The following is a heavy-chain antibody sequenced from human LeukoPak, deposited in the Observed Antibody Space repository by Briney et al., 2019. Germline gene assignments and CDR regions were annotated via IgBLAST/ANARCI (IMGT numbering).Heavy chain of an antibody. V-gene: IGHV3-15*01. CDR3: TTGDILTGYWLPFDY. CDR1: GFTFSNAW. J-gene: IGHJ4*02. CDR2: IKSKTDGGTT. Sequence: PGGSLRLSCAASGFTFSNAWMSWVRQAPGKGLEWVGRIKSKTDGGTTDYAAPVKGRFTIPRDDSKNTLYLQMNSLKTEDTAVYYCTTGDILTGYWLPFDYWGQGTLVTVSS. D-gene: IGHD3-9*01.